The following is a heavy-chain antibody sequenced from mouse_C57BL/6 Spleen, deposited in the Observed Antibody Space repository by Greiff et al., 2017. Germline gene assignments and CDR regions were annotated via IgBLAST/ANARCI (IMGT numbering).Heavy chain of an antibody. CDR2: INPSNGGT. J-gene: IGHJ3*01. CDR1: GYTFTRYW. V-gene: IGHV1-53*01. CDR3: ARGDYYGSSFAWFAY. D-gene: IGHD1-1*01. Sequence: QVQLQQPGTELVKPGASVKLSCKASGYTFTRYWMHWVKQRPGQGLEWIGNINPSNGGTNYNEKFKSKATLTVDKSSSTAYMQLSSVTSEESAVYSWARGDYYGSSFAWFAYWGQGTLVTVSA.